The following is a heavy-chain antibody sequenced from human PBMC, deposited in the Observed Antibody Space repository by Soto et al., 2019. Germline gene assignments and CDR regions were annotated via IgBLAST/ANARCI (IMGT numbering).Heavy chain of an antibody. Sequence: QVQLVQSGAEVKKPGSSVKVSCKASGGTFSSYAISWVRQAPGQGLEWMGGIIPIFGTANYAQKFQGGVKITADESTRTAYMELSSLRSEDTAVYYCASRKDYGGNSGFDPWGQGTLVTVSS. J-gene: IGHJ5*02. D-gene: IGHD4-17*01. CDR1: GGTFSSYA. CDR3: ASRKDYGGNSGFDP. CDR2: IIPIFGTA. V-gene: IGHV1-69*01.